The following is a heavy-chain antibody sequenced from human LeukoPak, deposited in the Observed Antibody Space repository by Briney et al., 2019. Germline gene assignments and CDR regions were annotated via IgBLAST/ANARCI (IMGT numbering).Heavy chain of an antibody. CDR3: ARDRGGCSSTSCSPAFDI. V-gene: IGHV3-23*01. CDR2: ILGSGGNT. D-gene: IGHD2-2*01. Sequence: GGSLRLSCAASGFSFSSYAMAWVRQAPGKGLEWVSHILGSGGNTDYADSVRGRFTISRDNSKNTLYLKMNSLRAENTAVYYCARDRGGCSSTSCSPAFDIWGQGTMVTVSS. J-gene: IGHJ3*02. CDR1: GFSFSSYA.